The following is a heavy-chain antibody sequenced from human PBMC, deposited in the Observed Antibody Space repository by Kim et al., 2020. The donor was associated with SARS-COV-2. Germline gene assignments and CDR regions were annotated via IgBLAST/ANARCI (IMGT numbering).Heavy chain of an antibody. CDR3: ARDSGASRGWDKIVFCHGLDV. J-gene: IGHJ6*02. CDR2: ITTSSFST. V-gene: IGHV3-21*01. CDR1: GFSFRSYN. Sequence: GGSLRLSCAASGFSFRSYNMNWVRQIPGKGLEWISSITTSSFSTYYADAVRGRFTISRDDTRQSLHLQMDSLGVEDTAVYYCARDSGASRGWDKIVFCHGLDVWGQGTTVTVSS. D-gene: IGHD6-19*01.